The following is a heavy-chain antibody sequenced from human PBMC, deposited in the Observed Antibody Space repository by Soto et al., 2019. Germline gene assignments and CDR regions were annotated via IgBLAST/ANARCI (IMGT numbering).Heavy chain of an antibody. CDR2: ISGSGGST. CDR1: GFTFSSYA. J-gene: IGHJ6*03. V-gene: IGHV3-23*01. CDR3: AKDLAYSSSSGYYYYMDV. Sequence: GGSLRLSCAASGFTFSSYAMSWVRQAPGKGLEWVSAISGSGGSTYYADSVRGRFTISRDNSKNTLYLQMNSLRAEDTAVYYCAKDLAYSSSSGYYYYMDVWGKGTTVTVSS. D-gene: IGHD6-6*01.